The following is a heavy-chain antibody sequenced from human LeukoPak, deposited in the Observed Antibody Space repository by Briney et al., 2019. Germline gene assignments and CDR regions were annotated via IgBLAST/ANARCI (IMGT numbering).Heavy chain of an antibody. V-gene: IGHV4-59*01. CDR3: ASQFAYSSGWYGDY. CDR2: IYYSGST. Sequence: SETLSLTCTVSGGSISSYYWSWIRQPPGKGLEWIGYIYYSGSTNYNPSLKSRVTISVDTSKNQFSLKLSSVTAADTAVYYCASQFAYSSGWYGDYWGQGTLVTVSS. D-gene: IGHD6-19*01. CDR1: GGSISSYY. J-gene: IGHJ4*02.